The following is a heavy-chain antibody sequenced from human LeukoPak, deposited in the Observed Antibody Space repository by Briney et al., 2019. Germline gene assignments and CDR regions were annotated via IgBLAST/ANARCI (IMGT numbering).Heavy chain of an antibody. V-gene: IGHV4-4*02. Sequence: SETLSLTCAVSGGSISSSNWWSWVRQPPGKGLEWIGEIYHSGSTNYNPSLKSRVTISVDTSKNQFSLKLSSVTAADTAVYYCARDPSGSYPASWFDPWGQGTLVTVSS. J-gene: IGHJ5*02. CDR3: ARDPSGSYPASWFDP. CDR1: GGSISSSNW. CDR2: IYHSGST. D-gene: IGHD1-26*01.